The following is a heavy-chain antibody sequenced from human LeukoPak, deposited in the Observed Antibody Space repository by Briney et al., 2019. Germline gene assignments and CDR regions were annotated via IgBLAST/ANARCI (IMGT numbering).Heavy chain of an antibody. J-gene: IGHJ4*02. CDR3: AREDWGPDY. CDR1: GFTFTGYW. D-gene: IGHD7-27*01. Sequence: PGGSLRLSCAASGFTFTGYWMVWVRQAPGKGLGWVANIKQAGSQEHYVDSVKGRFTISRGNAKKSLYLQMNNLRAEDTGVYYCAREDWGPDYWGQGTLVTVSS. CDR2: IKQAGSQE. V-gene: IGHV3-7*01.